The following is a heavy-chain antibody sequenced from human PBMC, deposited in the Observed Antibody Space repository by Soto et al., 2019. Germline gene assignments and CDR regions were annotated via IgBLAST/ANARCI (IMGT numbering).Heavy chain of an antibody. Sequence: GGSLRLSCAASGFTVSSNYMSWVRQAPGKGLEWVSVIYSGGTTYYADSVKGRFTISRDNSKNTLYLQMNSLRTEDTAVYYCARYYDSSGYYYGYFDYWGQGTLVTVSS. CDR2: IYSGGTT. CDR3: ARYYDSSGYYYGYFDY. V-gene: IGHV3-66*01. CDR1: GFTVSSNY. J-gene: IGHJ4*02. D-gene: IGHD3-22*01.